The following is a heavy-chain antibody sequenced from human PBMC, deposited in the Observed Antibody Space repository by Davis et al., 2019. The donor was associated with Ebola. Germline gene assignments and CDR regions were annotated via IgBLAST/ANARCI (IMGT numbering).Heavy chain of an antibody. CDR3: ARGNGYRDY. D-gene: IGHD5-18*01. CDR1: GYTFADYW. Sequence: GESLKISCKGSGYTFADYWIGWVRQMPGKGLEWVAVISPGDSDTRYSPSFQGQVTISADKSIATAYLQWSSLKASDTAMYYCARGNGYRDYWGQGTLVTVSS. CDR2: ISPGDSDT. V-gene: IGHV5-51*01. J-gene: IGHJ4*02.